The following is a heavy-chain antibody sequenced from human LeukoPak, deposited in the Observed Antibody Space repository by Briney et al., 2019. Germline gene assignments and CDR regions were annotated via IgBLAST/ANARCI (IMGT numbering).Heavy chain of an antibody. Sequence: ASVKVSCKASGYTFTGYYMHWVRHAPGQGLEWMGWINPNSGGTNYAQKFQGRVTMTRDTSISTAYMELSRLRSDDTAVYYCARGCDYDILTGYYKCYYYYMDVWGKGTTVTVSS. CDR1: GYTFTGYY. V-gene: IGHV1-2*02. J-gene: IGHJ6*03. CDR2: INPNSGGT. D-gene: IGHD3-9*01. CDR3: ARGCDYDILTGYYKCYYYYMDV.